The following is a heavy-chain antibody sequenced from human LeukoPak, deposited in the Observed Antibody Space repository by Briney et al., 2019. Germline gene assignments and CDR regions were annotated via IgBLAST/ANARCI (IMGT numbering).Heavy chain of an antibody. D-gene: IGHD3-10*01. V-gene: IGHV1-46*01. CDR1: GYTFTSYY. CDR2: INLIGGLT. J-gene: IGHJ4*02. Sequence: GASVKVTCKASGYTFTSYYIHWLRQAPGQGPEWMGMINLIGGLTHYAPKFQGRVTMTRDTSTSTVYMELSSLGSEDTAVYYCARDPVVRGVAVDYWGQGTLVTVSS. CDR3: ARDPVVRGVAVDY.